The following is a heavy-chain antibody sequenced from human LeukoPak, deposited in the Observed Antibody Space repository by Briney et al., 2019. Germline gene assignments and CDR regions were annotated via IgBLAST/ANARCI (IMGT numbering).Heavy chain of an antibody. CDR1: GGSISSHY. V-gene: IGHV4-34*01. D-gene: IGHD3-9*01. CDR3: ASQNYDILTAGYYFDY. J-gene: IGHJ4*02. CDR2: INHSGST. Sequence: SETLPLTCTVSGGSISSHYWSWIRQPPGKGLEWIGEINHSGSTNYNPSLKSRVTISVDTSKNQFSLQMSSVTAADTAMYYCASQNYDILTAGYYFDYWGQGTLVTVSS.